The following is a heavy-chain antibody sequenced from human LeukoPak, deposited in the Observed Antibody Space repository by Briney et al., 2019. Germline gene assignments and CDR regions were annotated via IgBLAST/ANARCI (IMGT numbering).Heavy chain of an antibody. CDR3: ARERYCSRTTCYDSTKWFDP. D-gene: IGHD2-2*01. CDR2: IYYSGST. J-gene: IGHJ5*02. V-gene: IGHV4-30-4*01. Sequence: SETLSLTCTVSGGSISSGDYYWSWIRQPPGKGLEWIGYIYYSGSTYYNPSLKSRLTISVDTSKNQFSLKLSSVTAADTAVYYCARERYCSRTTCYDSTKWFDPWGQGTLVTVSS. CDR1: GGSISSGDYY.